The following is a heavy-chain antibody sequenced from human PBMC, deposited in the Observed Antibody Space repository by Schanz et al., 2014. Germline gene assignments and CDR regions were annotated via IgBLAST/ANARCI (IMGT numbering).Heavy chain of an antibody. CDR2: INSDGSTT. CDR3: ARPLGPNYYYYGLDV. J-gene: IGHJ6*02. CDR1: GFNFITFA. Sequence: EVHLVESGGGLVQPGGSLRLSCAASGFNFITFAMSWVRQAPGKGPEWVSRINSDGSTTIYADSVKGRFTISRDNAKNTLYLQMNSLRAEDTAVYYCARPLGPNYYYYGLDVWGQGTTVAVSS. V-gene: IGHV3-74*02.